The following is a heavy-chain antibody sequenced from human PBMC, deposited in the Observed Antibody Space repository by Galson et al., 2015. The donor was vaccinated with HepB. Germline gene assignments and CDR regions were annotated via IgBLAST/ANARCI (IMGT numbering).Heavy chain of an antibody. CDR2: VYNSGST. CDR3: ARAYRGWFDP. J-gene: IGHJ5*02. Sequence: ETLSLTCTVSGASVSGGSFYWSWIRQPPGKGLEWIGYVYNSGSTNYNPSLKSRVTISVDTPKNQFSLKLRSVTAADTAVYYCARAYRGWFDPWGQGTLVTVSS. CDR1: GASVSGGSFY. V-gene: IGHV4-61*01. D-gene: IGHD5-18*01.